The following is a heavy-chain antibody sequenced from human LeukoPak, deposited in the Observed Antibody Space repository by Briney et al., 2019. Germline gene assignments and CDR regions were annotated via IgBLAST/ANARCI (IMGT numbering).Heavy chain of an antibody. D-gene: IGHD3-10*01. CDR2: IIPIFGTV. Sequence: GASVKVSCKASGGTFSSYDISWMRQAPGQGLEWMGGIIPIFGTVNYAQKFQGRVTITTDESTSTAYMELSSLRSEDTAVYYCARVWEEGYYGSGSYVSWFDPWGQGTLVTVSS. J-gene: IGHJ5*02. CDR3: ARVWEEGYYGSGSYVSWFDP. CDR1: GGTFSSYD. V-gene: IGHV1-69*05.